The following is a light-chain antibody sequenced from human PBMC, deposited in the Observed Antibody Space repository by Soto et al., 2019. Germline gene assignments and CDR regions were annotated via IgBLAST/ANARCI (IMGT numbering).Light chain of an antibody. V-gene: IGKV3-11*01. J-gene: IGKJ3*01. Sequence: EIVLTQSPATLSLSPGERVTLSCRASQNVSTYLAWYQQKPGQAPRLLIYDASDRATGIPARFSGSGSGTDFTLTISSLEPEESAVYYCQQRTNWLTFGPGTKVDIK. CDR1: QNVSTY. CDR2: DAS. CDR3: QQRTNWLT.